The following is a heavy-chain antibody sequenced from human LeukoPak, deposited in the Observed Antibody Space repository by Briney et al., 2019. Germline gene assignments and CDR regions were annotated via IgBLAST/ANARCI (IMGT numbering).Heavy chain of an antibody. D-gene: IGHD3-16*01. Sequence: AGTLRLSCTASGFTFRDACQNWGRQGPGKGLGWVGRVKSNNSGCTSDYAALVKRISIISNDDKKNSLDMQIYILQTVDTAYHYCTGGGRYDYVWGVNYWGQGTLVTVSS. CDR1: GFTFRDAC. V-gene: IGHV3-15*07. CDR3: TGGGRYDYVWGVNY. CDR2: VKSNNSGCTS. J-gene: IGHJ4*02.